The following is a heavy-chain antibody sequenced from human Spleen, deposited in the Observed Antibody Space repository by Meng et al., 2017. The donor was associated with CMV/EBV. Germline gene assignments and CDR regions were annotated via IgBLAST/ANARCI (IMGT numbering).Heavy chain of an antibody. J-gene: IGHJ4*02. CDR2: IHHRGNT. D-gene: IGHD3-3*01. Sequence: SETLSLTCAVSGDSVSSDNWWSWVRQPPGKVQEWIGEIHHRGNTNYNPSLKSRVTMSVDKSKNQVSLELTSVTAADTAVYYCARVGFWSGPDYWGQGTLVTVSS. CDR1: GDSVSSDNW. V-gene: IGHV4-4*02. CDR3: ARVGFWSGPDY.